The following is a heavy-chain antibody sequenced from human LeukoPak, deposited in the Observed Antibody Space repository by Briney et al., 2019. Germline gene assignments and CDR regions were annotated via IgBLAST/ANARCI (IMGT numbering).Heavy chain of an antibody. D-gene: IGHD2-2*01. J-gene: IGHJ4*02. Sequence: PSETLSLTCTVSGGSISSGGYYWSWIRQHPGKGLEWIGYIYYSGSTYYNPSLKSRVTISVDTSKNQFSLKLSSVTAADTAVYYCARCSSTRRIDYWGQGTLVTVSS. CDR1: GGSISSGGYY. CDR2: IYYSGST. V-gene: IGHV4-31*03. CDR3: ARCSSTRRIDY.